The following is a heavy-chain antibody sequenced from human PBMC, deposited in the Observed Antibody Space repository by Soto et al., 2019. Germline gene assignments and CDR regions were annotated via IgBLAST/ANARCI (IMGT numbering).Heavy chain of an antibody. J-gene: IGHJ4*02. D-gene: IGHD3-10*01. CDR2: ISSDESNK. Sequence: QVQLVESGGGVVQPGRSLRLSCAASGFSFRTYGMHWVRQAPGKGLEWVAVISSDESNKYYADSVKGRFTISRDNSKNTLYLQMNSLRAEDTGVYYCVGGYYFGDYWGQGTLVIVSS. CDR1: GFSFRTYG. V-gene: IGHV3-30*03. CDR3: VGGYYFGDY.